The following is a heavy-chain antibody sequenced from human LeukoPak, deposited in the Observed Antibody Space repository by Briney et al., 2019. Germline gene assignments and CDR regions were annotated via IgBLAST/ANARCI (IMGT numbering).Heavy chain of an antibody. Sequence: PGGSLRLSCAASGFTFSSYGMSWVPQAPGKGLEEISYINNISSIRYYADSVKGRFTISRDDAKKSLYLHMNSLRAEDTAIYYCVRDSMWWRSGVFDIWGQGTVVTVSS. CDR3: VRDSMWWRSGVFDI. D-gene: IGHD2-21*01. J-gene: IGHJ3*02. V-gene: IGHV3-48*01. CDR1: GFTFSSYG. CDR2: INNISSIR.